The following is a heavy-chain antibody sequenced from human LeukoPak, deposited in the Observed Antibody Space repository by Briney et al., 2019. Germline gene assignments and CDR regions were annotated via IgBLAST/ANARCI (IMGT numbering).Heavy chain of an antibody. CDR3: AKHYMGSSYNHGLDC. J-gene: IGHJ4*02. Sequence: SETLSLTCTVSGGSISSVNYYWGWLRQPPGKGLEWIGSIYYSGTTYYNPSLKSRVTISVDTSKNQFSLKLSSVTAADTALYYCAKHYMGSSYNHGLDCWGQGTLVTVSS. V-gene: IGHV4-39*01. D-gene: IGHD3-10*01. CDR1: GGSISSVNYY. CDR2: IYYSGTT.